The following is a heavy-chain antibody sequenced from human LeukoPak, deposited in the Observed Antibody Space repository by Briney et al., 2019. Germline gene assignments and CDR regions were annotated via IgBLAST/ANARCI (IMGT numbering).Heavy chain of an antibody. J-gene: IGHJ5*02. Sequence: SETLSLTCTVSGGSISSYYWSWIRQPPGKGLEWIGYIYYSGSTNYNPSLKSRVTISVDTSKNQFSLKLSSVTAADTAVYYCAGGGDIVVGNWFDPWGQGTLVTVSS. CDR1: GGSISSYY. CDR3: AGGGDIVVGNWFDP. V-gene: IGHV4-59*01. CDR2: IYYSGST. D-gene: IGHD2-15*01.